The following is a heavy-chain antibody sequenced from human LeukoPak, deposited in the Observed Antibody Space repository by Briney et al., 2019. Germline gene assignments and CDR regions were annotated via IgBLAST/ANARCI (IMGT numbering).Heavy chain of an antibody. CDR3: ARDDGDRYGGDSADAFDL. D-gene: IGHD4-23*01. CDR1: GGSISSGSYY. V-gene: IGHV4-39*07. Sequence: SETLSLTCTVSGGSISSGSYYWGWIRQPPGKGLEWIASIYYSGSTYYNPSLKSRVTISVDTSKNQFSLRLSSVAAADTAVYYCARDDGDRYGGDSADAFDLWGQGTMVTVSS. J-gene: IGHJ3*01. CDR2: IYYSGST.